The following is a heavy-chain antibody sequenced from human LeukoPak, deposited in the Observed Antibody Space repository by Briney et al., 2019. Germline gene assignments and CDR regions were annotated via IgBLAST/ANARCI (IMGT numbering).Heavy chain of an antibody. CDR3: GRGRAYCGGDCSDYGMDV. CDR2: IYYSGST. D-gene: IGHD2-21*02. V-gene: IGHV4-59*01. Sequence: SETLSLTCTVSGGSINSYYGSWIRQPPGKGLEWVGYIYYSGSTNYNPSLKSRVTISVDTSKNQFSLKLNSVSATDTAVYYCGRGRAYCGGDCSDYGMDVWGQGTTVTVSS. CDR1: GGSINSYY. J-gene: IGHJ6*02.